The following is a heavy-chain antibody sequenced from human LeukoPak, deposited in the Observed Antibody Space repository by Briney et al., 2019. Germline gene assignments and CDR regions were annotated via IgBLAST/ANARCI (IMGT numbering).Heavy chain of an antibody. CDR2: INPNSGGT. V-gene: IGHV1-2*04. D-gene: IGHD2-2*01. J-gene: IGHJ4*02. CDR3: ARVPGYCSSTSCSYYFDY. CDR1: GYTFTGYY. Sequence: ASVKVSCKASGYTFTGYYMHWVRQAPGQGLEWMGWINPNSGGTNYAQKFQGWVTMTRDTSISTAYMELSRLRSDDTAVYYCARVPGYCSSTSCSYYFDYWGQGTLVTVSS.